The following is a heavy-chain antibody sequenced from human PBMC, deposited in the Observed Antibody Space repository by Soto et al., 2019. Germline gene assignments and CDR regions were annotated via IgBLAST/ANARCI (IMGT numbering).Heavy chain of an antibody. D-gene: IGHD2-8*01. CDR3: AKDDVVLMVYASDY. CDR1: GFTFSSYA. J-gene: IGHJ4*02. Sequence: GGSLRLSCAASGFTFSSYAISWVRQAPGKGLEWVSAISGSGGSTYYADSVKGRFTISRDNSKNTLYLQMNSLRAEDTAVYYYAKDDVVLMVYASDYWGQGTLVTVSS. CDR2: ISGSGGST. V-gene: IGHV3-23*01.